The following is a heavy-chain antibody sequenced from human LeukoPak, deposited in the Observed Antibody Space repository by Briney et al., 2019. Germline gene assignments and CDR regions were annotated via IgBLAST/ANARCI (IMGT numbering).Heavy chain of an antibody. CDR1: GDSVSSRY. D-gene: IGHD3-22*01. J-gene: IGHJ4*02. CDR2: IYNGGST. Sequence: SETLSLTRTVSGDSVSSRYWSWIRQSPGRGLEWIGYIYNGGSTSYNPSLESRVTISIDTPDNQVSLNLGSVTAADTAVYYCARGDGVVVIDYFDYWGQGTLVTVSS. CDR3: ARGDGVVVIDYFDY. V-gene: IGHV4-59*02.